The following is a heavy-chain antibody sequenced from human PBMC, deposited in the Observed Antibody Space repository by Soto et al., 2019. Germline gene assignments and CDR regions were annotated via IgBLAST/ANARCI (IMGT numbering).Heavy chain of an antibody. CDR3: ARRSRRSAAGPHAGWFDP. Sequence: SETLSLTCTVSGGSISSSSYYWGWIRQPPGKGLEWIGSIYYSGSTYYNPSLKSRVTISVDTSKNQFSLKLSSVTVADTAVYYCARRSRRSAAGPHAGWFDPWGQGTLVTVSS. D-gene: IGHD6-13*01. CDR1: GGSISSSSYY. CDR2: IYYSGST. V-gene: IGHV4-39*01. J-gene: IGHJ5*02.